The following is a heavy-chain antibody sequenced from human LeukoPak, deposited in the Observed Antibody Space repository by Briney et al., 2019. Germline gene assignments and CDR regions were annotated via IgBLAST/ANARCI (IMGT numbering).Heavy chain of an antibody. D-gene: IGHD2-15*01. CDR3: AKGGGDIVVVVAADDLGSFDY. Sequence: PGGSLRLSCAVSGFTFSSYAMSWVRQAPGKGLEWDSAISGSGGRTNHADSVKGRFTISRDNSKNTLYLQMNSLRAEHTAVYYWAKGGGDIVVVVAADDLGSFDYWGQGTLVTVSS. CDR2: ISGSGGRT. J-gene: IGHJ4*02. CDR1: GFTFSSYA. V-gene: IGHV3-23*01.